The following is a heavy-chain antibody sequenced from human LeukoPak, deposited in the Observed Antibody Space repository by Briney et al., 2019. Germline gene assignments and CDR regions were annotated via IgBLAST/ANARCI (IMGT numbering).Heavy chain of an antibody. V-gene: IGHV4-59*01. Sequence: SEALSLTCTVSGGSISSYSWNWIRQPPGKGLEWIGYIYDSGSTNYNPSLKSRVTISVGTSKNQFSLKLSSVTAADTAVYYCAKDVGPYYYYYMDVWGKGTTVTVSS. CDR1: GGSISSYS. D-gene: IGHD1-26*01. J-gene: IGHJ6*03. CDR2: IYDSGST. CDR3: AKDVGPYYYYYMDV.